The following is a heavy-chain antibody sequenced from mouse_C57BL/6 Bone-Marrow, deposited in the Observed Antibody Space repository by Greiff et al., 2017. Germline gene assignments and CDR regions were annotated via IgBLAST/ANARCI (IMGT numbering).Heavy chain of an antibody. D-gene: IGHD2-4*01. CDR3: TTEYDYGYYFDY. CDR2: IDPENGDT. V-gene: IGHV14-4*01. Sequence: EVQLQQSGAELVRPGASVKLSCTASGFNIQDDYMHWVKQRPEQGLEWIGWIDPENGDTEYASKFQGKATITADTASNTAYLQLSSLTSEDTAVYYCTTEYDYGYYFDYWGQGTTLTVSS. CDR1: GFNIQDDY. J-gene: IGHJ2*01.